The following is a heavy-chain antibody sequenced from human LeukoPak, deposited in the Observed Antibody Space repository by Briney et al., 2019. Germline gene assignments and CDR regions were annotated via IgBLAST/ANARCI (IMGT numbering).Heavy chain of an antibody. CDR1: GGSVSSYY. CDR3: ATSGSGWSTKKDALEI. V-gene: IGHV4-4*07. Sequence: SETLSLTCTVPGGSVSSYYWSWIRQPAGKGLEWIGRVYTSGTTYYNPSLRSRVTVSVDTSKNQFSLKMTSVNAADTDVYYCATSGSGWSTKKDALEIWGQGTTVTVAS. CDR2: VYTSGTT. D-gene: IGHD6-19*01. J-gene: IGHJ3*02.